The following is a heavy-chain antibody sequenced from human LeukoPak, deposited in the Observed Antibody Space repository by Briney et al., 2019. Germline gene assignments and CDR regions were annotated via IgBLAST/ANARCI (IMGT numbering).Heavy chain of an antibody. D-gene: IGHD3-16*01. CDR1: GFTFSSYA. J-gene: IGHJ2*01. Sequence: GGSLRLSCAASGFTFSSYAMAWVRQAPGKGLEWVSAISGSRNNTYYADSVKGRFTISRDNAKNSLYLQMNSLRAENTAVYYCARLKEGWGRGTLVTVSS. CDR2: ISGSRNNT. V-gene: IGHV3-23*01. CDR3: ARLKEG.